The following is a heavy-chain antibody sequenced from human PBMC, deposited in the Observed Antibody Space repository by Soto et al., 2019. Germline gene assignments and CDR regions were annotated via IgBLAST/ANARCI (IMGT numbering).Heavy chain of an antibody. CDR3: ARGGYYDDVWGQLTYYGFDV. D-gene: IGHD3-16*01. V-gene: IGHV1-18*01. CDR1: GYTFIRYG. J-gene: IGHJ6*02. CDR2: ISPYNEYT. Sequence: QVRLVQPAAEVKKPGASVKVSCKTSGYTFIRYGITWVRQAPGQGLEWMGWISPYNEYTNYAQKCQGRVSMTADTSPKTVYLELRPLTSDDTAVYYCARGGYYDDVWGQLTYYGFDVWGQGTTVSVSS.